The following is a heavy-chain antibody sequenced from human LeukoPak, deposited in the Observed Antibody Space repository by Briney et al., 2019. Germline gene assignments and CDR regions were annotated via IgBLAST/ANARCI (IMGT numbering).Heavy chain of an antibody. CDR3: ARGPPIAAALYYYYMDV. V-gene: IGHV1-2*02. CDR2: INPNSGGT. J-gene: IGHJ6*03. Sequence: ASVKVSCKASGYTFTGYYMHWVRQAPGQGLEWMGWINPNSGGTNYAQKFQGRVTMTRDTSISTAYMELSRLRSDDTAVYYCARGPPIAAALYYYYMDVWGKGTTVTISS. CDR1: GYTFTGYY. D-gene: IGHD6-13*01.